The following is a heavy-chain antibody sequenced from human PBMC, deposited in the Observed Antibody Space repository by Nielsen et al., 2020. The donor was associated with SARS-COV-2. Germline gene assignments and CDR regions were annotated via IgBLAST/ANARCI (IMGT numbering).Heavy chain of an antibody. CDR3: ARVSRGEDHYNYGMDV. J-gene: IGHJ6*02. Sequence: SETLSLTCTVSGGSISSGGYYWSWIRHHPGKGLEWIGYIYFSGRTCYNPSLKSRVTISGDTSQNQFSLSLRSVTAADTEGEEGARVSRGEDHYNYGMDVWGQGTTVTVSS. CDR2: IYFSGRT. V-gene: IGHV4-31*03. D-gene: IGHD3-10*01. CDR1: GGSISSGGYY.